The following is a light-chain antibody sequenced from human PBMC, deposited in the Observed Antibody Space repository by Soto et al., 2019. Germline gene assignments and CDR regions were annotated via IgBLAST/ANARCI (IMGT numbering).Light chain of an antibody. V-gene: IGLV2-14*01. CDR1: SRDVGGYNY. CDR3: SSYTSSSTLYD. Sequence: QSVLTQPASESGSPRQSITISCTGTSRDVGGYNYVSWYQQHPGKAPKLMIYDVSNRPSGVSNRFSGSKSGNTASLTISGLQAEDEADYYCSSYTSSSTLYDFGTGTKVTVL. J-gene: IGLJ1*01. CDR2: DVS.